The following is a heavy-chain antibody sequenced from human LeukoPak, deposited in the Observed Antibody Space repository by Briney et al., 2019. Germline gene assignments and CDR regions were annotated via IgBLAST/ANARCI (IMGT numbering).Heavy chain of an antibody. Sequence: GGSLRLSCAASGFTFSSYGMHWVRQAPGKGLEWVAFIRYDGSNKYYADSVKGRFTNSRDNSKNTLYLQMNSLRAEDTAVYYCARGLVKLFDYWGQGTLVTVSS. D-gene: IGHD2-8*02. V-gene: IGHV3-30*02. CDR2: IRYDGSNK. CDR1: GFTFSSYG. CDR3: ARGLVKLFDY. J-gene: IGHJ4*02.